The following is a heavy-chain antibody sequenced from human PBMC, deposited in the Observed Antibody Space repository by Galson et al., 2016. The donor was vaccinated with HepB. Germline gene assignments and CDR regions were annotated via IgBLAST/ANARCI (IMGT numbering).Heavy chain of an antibody. CDR3: ARIVVTGDFDH. J-gene: IGHJ4*02. CDR1: ASTLSNYA. Sequence: SLRLSCADSASTLSNYAMHWVRQAPGKGLEWLALISYDGSQKYYADSVKGRFTISRDSSKNTLYLQLNSLRTEDTAVYYCARIVVTGDFDHWGQGTLVTVSS. D-gene: IGHD2-21*02. V-gene: IGHV3-30*04. CDR2: ISYDGSQK.